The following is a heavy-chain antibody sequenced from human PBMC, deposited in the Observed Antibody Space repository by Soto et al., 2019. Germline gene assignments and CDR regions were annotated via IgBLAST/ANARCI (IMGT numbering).Heavy chain of an antibody. CDR3: AKMSSENYYDPVFS. J-gene: IGHJ4*02. V-gene: IGHV3-11*01. Sequence: QVQLVESGGGLVQTSGSLRIACVASGFTFSDYYMSWVRQAPGKGLEWVSYISSTGNTIYYADSVKGRFTISRDNAKNSVYLQMNNLRAEDTALHFCAKMSSENYYDPVFSWGQGTLVTVSS. D-gene: IGHD3-22*01. CDR2: ISSTGNTI. CDR1: GFTFSDYY.